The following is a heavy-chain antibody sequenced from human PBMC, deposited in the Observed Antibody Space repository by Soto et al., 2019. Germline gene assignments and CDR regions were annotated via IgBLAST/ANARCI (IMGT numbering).Heavy chain of an antibody. Sequence: GGSLRLSCVGSEFTFSNYEMNWVRQAPGKGLEWVSYISYTGSTIYYADSVRGRFTISRDNSKNSLYLQMNSLRAEDTAVYYCVRGTPTPGLDIWGRGTTVTVSS. V-gene: IGHV3-48*03. D-gene: IGHD1-1*01. J-gene: IGHJ6*02. CDR3: VRGTPTPGLDI. CDR2: ISYTGSTI. CDR1: EFTFSNYE.